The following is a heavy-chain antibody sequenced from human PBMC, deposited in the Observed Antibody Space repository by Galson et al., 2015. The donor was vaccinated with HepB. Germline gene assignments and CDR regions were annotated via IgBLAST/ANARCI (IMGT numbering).Heavy chain of an antibody. Sequence: SLRLSCAAAGFSFGSYGMHWVRQAPGKGLEWLAVISYDGSNEYYADSVKGRFTISRDNSKDTLYLQMNGLTTEDTAVYYCAKDLPQSGFDYWGQGSLVTVSS. V-gene: IGHV3-30*18. J-gene: IGHJ4*02. CDR2: ISYDGSNE. CDR1: GFSFGSYG. CDR3: AKDLPQSGFDY.